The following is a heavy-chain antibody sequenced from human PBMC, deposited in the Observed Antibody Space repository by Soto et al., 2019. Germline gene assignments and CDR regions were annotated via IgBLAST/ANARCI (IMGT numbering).Heavy chain of an antibody. CDR3: ARLDAFDS. CDR1: GFTFNTYW. CDR2: IDPFGSAT. Sequence: GGSLRLSCAASGFTFNTYWMHWVRQAPGKGLVWVSRIDPFGSATKYADSVEGRFTISRDNAKNSLYLQMNSLRAEDTAVYYCARLDAFDSWGQGTRVTVAS. J-gene: IGHJ3*02. V-gene: IGHV3-74*03.